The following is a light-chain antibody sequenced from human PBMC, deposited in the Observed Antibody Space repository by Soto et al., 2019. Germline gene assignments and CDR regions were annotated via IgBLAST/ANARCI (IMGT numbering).Light chain of an antibody. Sequence: ALTQPASVSGSPGQSITISCTGTSSDVGAYNYDSWYQQYPGEAPKVIIYDVSHRPAGVSNRFSGSKSGNTASLTISGLQTQDEADYYCSSYTSATTYVFGTGTKSPS. CDR2: DVS. CDR3: SSYTSATTYV. J-gene: IGLJ1*01. V-gene: IGLV2-14*01. CDR1: SSDVGAYNY.